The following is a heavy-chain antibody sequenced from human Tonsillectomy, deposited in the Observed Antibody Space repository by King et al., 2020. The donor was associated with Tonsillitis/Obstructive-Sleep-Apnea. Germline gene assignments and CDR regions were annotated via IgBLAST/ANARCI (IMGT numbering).Heavy chain of an antibody. Sequence: VPLVASGGGVVPPGRSLSLSCAASGFPFSSYGMPWVRPAPGPGLEWVAVIWYDGRNKYYADSVKGRFPLSRDHSKNTLYLQMNSLRAEDTAVYYCARDGPGRRAFDIWGQGTMVTVSS. CDR2: IWYDGRNK. CDR1: GFPFSSYG. J-gene: IGHJ3*02. D-gene: IGHD3-10*01. V-gene: IGHV3-33*01. CDR3: ARDGPGRRAFDI.